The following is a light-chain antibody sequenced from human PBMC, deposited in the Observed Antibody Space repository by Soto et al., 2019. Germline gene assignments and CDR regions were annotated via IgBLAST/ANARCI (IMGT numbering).Light chain of an antibody. CDR2: AAS. Sequence: DIQMTQSPSSLSASVGDRVTITFRASQSISSYLNWYQQKPGKAPKLLIYAASSLQSGVPSRFSGSGSGTDFTLTISRLQPEDFATYDCQQSYSTPLTFGGGTKVEIK. V-gene: IGKV1-39*01. CDR3: QQSYSTPLT. J-gene: IGKJ4*02. CDR1: QSISSY.